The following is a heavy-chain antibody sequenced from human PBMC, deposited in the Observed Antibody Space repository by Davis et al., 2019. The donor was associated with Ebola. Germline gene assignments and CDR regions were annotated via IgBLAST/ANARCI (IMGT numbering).Heavy chain of an antibody. CDR2: IYPGDSDT. V-gene: IGHV5-51*01. CDR3: ARLWNGYDFWSGYSFWFDP. Sequence: GGSLRLSCKGSGYSFTNYWIGWVRQMPGKGLEWMGIIYPGDSDTRYSPSFQGQVTISADKSISTAYLQWSSLKASDTAMYYCARLWNGYDFWSGYSFWFDPWGQGTLVTVSS. CDR1: GYSFTNYW. D-gene: IGHD3-3*01. J-gene: IGHJ5*02.